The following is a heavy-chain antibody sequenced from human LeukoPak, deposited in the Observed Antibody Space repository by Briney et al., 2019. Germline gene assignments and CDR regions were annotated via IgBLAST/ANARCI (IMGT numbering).Heavy chain of an antibody. Sequence: ASETLSLTCTVSGGSISSGGYYWSWIRQHPGKGLEWIGYIYYSGSTNYNPSLKSRVTISVDTSKNQFSLKLSSVTAADTAVYYCARDRGHSQMTTVTTQGYYYGMDVWGQGTTVTVSS. V-gene: IGHV4-31*03. J-gene: IGHJ6*02. CDR1: GGSISSGGYY. CDR3: ARDRGHSQMTTVTTQGYYYGMDV. D-gene: IGHD4-17*01. CDR2: IYYSGST.